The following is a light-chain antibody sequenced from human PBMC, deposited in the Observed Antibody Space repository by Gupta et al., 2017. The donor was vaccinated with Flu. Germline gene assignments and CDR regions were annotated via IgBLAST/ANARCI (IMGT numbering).Light chain of an antibody. J-gene: IGLJ3*02. CDR3: QSYDSSPSGWV. CDR1: TSNIGTVYD. V-gene: IGLV1-40*01. CDR2: GDS. Sequence: QSVLTQPPSVSGAPGQRVTISCTGTTSNIGTVYDVHWYQQLPGTPPKLLIFGDSNRPSGVPDRFSGSKSGTSASLAISGLQADDEADYYCQSYDSSPSGWVFGGGTKLTVL.